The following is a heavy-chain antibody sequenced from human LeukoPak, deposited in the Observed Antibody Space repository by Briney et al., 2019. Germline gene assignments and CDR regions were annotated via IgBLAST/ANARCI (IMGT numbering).Heavy chain of an antibody. CDR2: ISGSGGST. D-gene: IGHD5-18*01. J-gene: IGHJ4*02. CDR3: AKSVVGYSYAAPIFDY. V-gene: IGHV3-23*01. Sequence: PGGSLRLFCAASGFTFSSYAMSWVRQAPGKGLEGVSAISGSGGSTYYADSVKGRFTISRDNSKNTLYLQMNSLRAEDTAVYYCAKSVVGYSYAAPIFDYWGQGTLVTVSS. CDR1: GFTFSSYA.